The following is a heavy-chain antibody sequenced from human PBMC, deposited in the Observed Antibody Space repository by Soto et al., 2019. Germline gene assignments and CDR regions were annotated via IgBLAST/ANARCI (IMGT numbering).Heavy chain of an antibody. D-gene: IGHD4-17*01. CDR1: GGSVSSGSYY. V-gene: IGHV4-61*01. CDR2: IYYSGST. J-gene: IGHJ4*02. Sequence: SETLSLTCTVSGGSVSSGSYYWSWIRQPPGKGLEWIGYIYYSGSTNYNPSLKSRVTISVDTSKNQFSLKLSSVAAADTAVYYCASYYGGNSDYFDYWGQGTLVTVFS. CDR3: ASYYGGNSDYFDY.